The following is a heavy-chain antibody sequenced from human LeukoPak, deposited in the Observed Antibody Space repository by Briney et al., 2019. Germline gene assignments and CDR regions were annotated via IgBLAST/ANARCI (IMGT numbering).Heavy chain of an antibody. Sequence: ASVKVSCKASGYIFTSYDINWVRQATGQGLEWMGWMNPNSGNTGYAQKFQGRVTMTRNTSISTAYMELSSLRSEDTAVYYCARGGDLGFGELFRRFYYYYYGMDVWGQGTTVTVSS. V-gene: IGHV1-8*01. CDR2: MNPNSGNT. CDR1: GYIFTSYD. J-gene: IGHJ6*02. CDR3: ARGGDLGFGELFRRFYYYYYGMDV. D-gene: IGHD3-10*01.